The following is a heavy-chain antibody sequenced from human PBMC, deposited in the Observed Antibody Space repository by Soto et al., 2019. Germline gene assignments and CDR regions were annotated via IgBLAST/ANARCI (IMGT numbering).Heavy chain of an antibody. CDR1: GDSISSCNYY. CDR2: IYNSGTI. J-gene: IGHJ6*02. CDR3: ARDRGFGMDV. V-gene: IGHV4-31*03. Sequence: QVQLQESGPGLLKPSQTLSLTCTVSGDSISSCNYYWNWIRQHAGKGMEWMGYIYNSGTIRYNPSLSLKGRVSISGDTSKNQFYLKLISVTAADTAVYYCARDRGFGMDVWGHGTTVTVSS.